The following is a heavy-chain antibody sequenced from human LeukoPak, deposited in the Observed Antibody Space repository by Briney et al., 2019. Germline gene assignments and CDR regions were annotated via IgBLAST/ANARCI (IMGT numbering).Heavy chain of an antibody. CDR3: ARGQGVVVGALSASDAFDI. J-gene: IGHJ3*02. CDR2: INPNSGGT. D-gene: IGHD2-15*01. CDR1: GYTFTSYY. Sequence: AASVKVSCKASGYTFTSYYMHWVRQAPGQGLEWMGWINPNSGGTNYAQKFQGRVTMTRDTSISTAYMELSRLTSDDTAMYYCARGQGVVVGALSASDAFDIWGQGTMVTVSS. V-gene: IGHV1-2*02.